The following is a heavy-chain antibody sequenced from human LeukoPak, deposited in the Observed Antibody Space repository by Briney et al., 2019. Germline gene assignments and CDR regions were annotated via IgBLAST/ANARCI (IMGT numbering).Heavy chain of an antibody. V-gene: IGHV3-30*18. J-gene: IGHJ4*02. CDR3: AKEGTLRSHFDY. D-gene: IGHD4-17*01. CDR1: GFTFSSYG. Sequence: GGSLRLSCAASGFTFSSYGMHWVRQAPGKGLEWVAVISYDGSNKYYADSVKGRFTISRDYSKNTLYLQMNSLRAEDTAVYYCAKEGTLRSHFDYWGQGTLVTVSP. CDR2: ISYDGSNK.